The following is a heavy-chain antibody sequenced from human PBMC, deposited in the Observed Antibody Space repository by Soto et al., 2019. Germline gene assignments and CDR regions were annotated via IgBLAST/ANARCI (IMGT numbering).Heavy chain of an antibody. J-gene: IGHJ5*02. CDR2: IIPIFGTA. CDR3: ARAQGYCISTSCSYNWFDP. D-gene: IGHD2-2*01. CDR1: RGTFSSYA. Sequence: QVQLVQSGAEVKKPGSSVKVSCKASRGTFSSYAISWVRQAPGQGLEWMGGIIPIFGTANYAQKFQGRVTITADESTSTAYMELSSLRSEDTAVYYCARAQGYCISTSCSYNWFDPWGQGTLVTVSS. V-gene: IGHV1-69*12.